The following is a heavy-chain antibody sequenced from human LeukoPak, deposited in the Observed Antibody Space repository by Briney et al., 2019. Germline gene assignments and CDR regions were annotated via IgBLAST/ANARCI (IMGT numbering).Heavy chain of an antibody. D-gene: IGHD6-13*01. V-gene: IGHV4-34*01. CDR3: ARGAAADVY. CDR1: GGTIRSYY. CDR2: INHSGST. J-gene: IGHJ4*02. Sequence: SETLSLTCSVSGGTIRSYYWSWIRQPPGKGLEWIGEINHSGSTNYNPSLKSRVTISVDTSKNQFSLKLSSVTAADTAVYYCARGAAADVYWGQGTLVTVSS.